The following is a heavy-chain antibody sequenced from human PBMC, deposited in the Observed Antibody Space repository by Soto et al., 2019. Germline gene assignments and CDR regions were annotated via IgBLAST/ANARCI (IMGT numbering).Heavy chain of an antibody. J-gene: IGHJ4*02. Sequence: ASVKVSCKASGGTFSSYAISWVRQAPGQRLEWMGWINADNGNTRYSQKFQGRVAITRDTSASTAYMELSSLRSEDTAVYYCARGRSCSGGSCYRFDYWGQGTLVTVSS. D-gene: IGHD2-15*01. CDR1: GGTFSSYA. CDR2: INADNGNT. V-gene: IGHV1-3*01. CDR3: ARGRSCSGGSCYRFDY.